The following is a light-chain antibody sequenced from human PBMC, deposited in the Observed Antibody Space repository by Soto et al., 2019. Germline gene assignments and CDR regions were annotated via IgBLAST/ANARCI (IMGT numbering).Light chain of an antibody. J-gene: IGLJ2*01. V-gene: IGLV1-40*01. CDR3: QSYDRSLSVV. Sequence: QAVVTQPPSVSGAPGQRVTISCTGSSSNIGAGYDVHWYQHLPGTAPKLLIYGNTNRPSGVPDRFSGSTSGSSASLAITGLQAEDEADYYCQSYDRSLSVVFGGGTKLTVL. CDR1: SSNIGAGYD. CDR2: GNT.